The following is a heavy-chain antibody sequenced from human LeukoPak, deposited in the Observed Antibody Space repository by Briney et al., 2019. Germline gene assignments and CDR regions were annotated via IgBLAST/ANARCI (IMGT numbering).Heavy chain of an antibody. Sequence: ETSVKVSCKASGGTFSSYAISWVRQAPGQGLEWMGRIIPILGIANYAQKFQGRVTITADKSTSTAYMELSSLRSEDTAVYYCARFVSKPNWGLVDVWGQGTTVTVSS. CDR1: GGTFSSYA. CDR2: IIPILGIA. V-gene: IGHV1-69*04. J-gene: IGHJ6*02. CDR3: ARFVSKPNWGLVDV. D-gene: IGHD7-27*01.